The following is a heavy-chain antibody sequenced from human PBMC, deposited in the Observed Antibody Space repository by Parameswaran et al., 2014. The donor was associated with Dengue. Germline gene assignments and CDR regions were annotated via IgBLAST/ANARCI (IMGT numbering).Heavy chain of an antibody. V-gene: IGHV5-51*01. CDR2: IYPDDSRT. Sequence: VSQMPGKGLEWMGIIYPDDSRTRYSPSFQGQITISVDKSISTAYLQWGSLKTSDTAMYYCARPDYGASDYWGQGTLVTVSS. J-gene: IGHJ4*02. D-gene: IGHD4-17*01. CDR3: ARPDYGASDY.